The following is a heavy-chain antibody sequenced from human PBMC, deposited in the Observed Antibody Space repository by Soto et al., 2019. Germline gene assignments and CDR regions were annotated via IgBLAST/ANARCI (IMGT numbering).Heavy chain of an antibody. J-gene: IGHJ4*02. V-gene: IGHV1-58*02. CDR2: IVVGSGNT. Sequence: ASVKVSCKASGFTFTSSAMQWVRQARGQRLEWIGWIVVGSGNTNYAQKFQERVTITRDMSTSTAYMELSSLRSEDTAVYYCAAGGYSSGWYSSLWGQGTLVTVSS. CDR1: GFTFTSSA. CDR3: AAGGYSSGWYSSL. D-gene: IGHD6-19*01.